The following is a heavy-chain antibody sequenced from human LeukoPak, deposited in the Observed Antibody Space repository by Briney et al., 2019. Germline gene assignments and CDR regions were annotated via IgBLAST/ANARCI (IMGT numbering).Heavy chain of an antibody. J-gene: IGHJ4*02. Sequence: SETLSLTCTVSGGSISSSSYYWGWIRQPPGKGLDWIGSIYYSGSTYYNPSLKSRVTISVDTSKNQFSLKLSSVTAADTAVYYGARHVPYDFWSGYYFGYFDYWGQGTLVTVSS. D-gene: IGHD3-3*01. CDR1: GGSISSSSYY. CDR2: IYYSGST. V-gene: IGHV4-39*01. CDR3: ARHVPYDFWSGYYFGYFDY.